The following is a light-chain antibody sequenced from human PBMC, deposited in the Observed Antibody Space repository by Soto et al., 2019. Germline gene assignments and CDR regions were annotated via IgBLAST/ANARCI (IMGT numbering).Light chain of an antibody. V-gene: IGLV1-44*01. Sequence: QSVLTQPPSVSGTPGQTVTITCSGSESNIGSNSVKWYQQFPGAAPKALIYSNALRPSGIPNRFSGSRSGTSASLAISGLQPEDEADDYCDVWDDRRMGVFGHGTKVIV. CDR2: SNA. CDR3: DVWDDRRMGV. J-gene: IGLJ1*01. CDR1: ESNIGSNS.